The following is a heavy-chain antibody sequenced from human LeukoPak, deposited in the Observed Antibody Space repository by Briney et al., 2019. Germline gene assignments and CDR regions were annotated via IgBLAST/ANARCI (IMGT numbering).Heavy chain of an antibody. CDR2: IYSGGST. D-gene: IGHD6-19*01. J-gene: IGHJ4*02. CDR3: ASIFGAVAGLCYLDY. Sequence: PGGSLRLSCAASGFTVSSNYMSWVRQAPGKGLEWVSVIYSGGSTYYADSVKGRFTISRDNSKNTLYLQMNSLRAEDTAVYYCASIFGAVAGLCYLDYWGQGTLVTVSS. CDR1: GFTVSSNY. V-gene: IGHV3-53*01.